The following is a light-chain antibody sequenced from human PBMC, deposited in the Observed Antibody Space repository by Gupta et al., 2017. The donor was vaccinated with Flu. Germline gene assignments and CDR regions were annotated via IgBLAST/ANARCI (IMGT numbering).Light chain of an antibody. Sequence: VTISCSRSTGSIASNFVQWYQQRPGSSPTTLIYKDDQRPSGVPDRFSGSIDSSSNSASLTISGLKTEDEADYYCQSFDSGKRVFGGGTKLTVL. CDR1: TGSIASNF. V-gene: IGLV6-57*01. J-gene: IGLJ3*02. CDR3: QSFDSGKRV. CDR2: KDD.